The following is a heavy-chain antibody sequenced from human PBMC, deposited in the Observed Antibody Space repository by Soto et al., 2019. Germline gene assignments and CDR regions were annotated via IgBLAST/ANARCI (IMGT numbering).Heavy chain of an antibody. Sequence: PSETLSLTCTVSGTSMSGHFWSWMRQPPGKGLEWIGYGYYSGSTLYNPSLKSRVTISLDTSENHFSLRLNSVTSADTAVYYCARGVYLSLVRTGWFDPWGQGTLVTVSS. CDR2: GYYSGST. D-gene: IGHD3-10*01. CDR1: GTSMSGHF. CDR3: ARGVYLSLVRTGWFDP. V-gene: IGHV4-59*11. J-gene: IGHJ5*02.